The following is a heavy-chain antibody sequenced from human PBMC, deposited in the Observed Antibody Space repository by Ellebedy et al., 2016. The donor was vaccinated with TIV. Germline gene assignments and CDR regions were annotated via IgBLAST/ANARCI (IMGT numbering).Heavy chain of an antibody. CDR1: GFTFSSYS. J-gene: IGHJ5*02. CDR2: ISYHGSDK. D-gene: IGHD6-25*01. V-gene: IGHV3-30-3*01. Sequence: LSLTCAASGFTFSSYSMNWVREAPGKGLEWVAAISYHGSDKYYADSVKGRFTISRDNSKNTLYVQVNSLRAEDTAMFYCAREAALGWIDIWGQGTLVTVSS. CDR3: AREAALGWIDI.